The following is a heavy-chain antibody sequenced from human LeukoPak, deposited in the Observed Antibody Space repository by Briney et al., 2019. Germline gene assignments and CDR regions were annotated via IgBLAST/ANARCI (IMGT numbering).Heavy chain of an antibody. CDR1: GGSISSSSYY. J-gene: IGHJ5*02. Sequence: TTSETLSLTCTVSGGSISSSSYYWGWIRQPPGKGLEWIGSIYYSGSTYYNQSLKSRVTISVDTSKNQFSLKLSSVTAADTAVYYCARASSDGYNSWGQGTLVTVSS. D-gene: IGHD5-24*01. CDR2: IYYSGST. CDR3: ARASSDGYNS. V-gene: IGHV4-39*01.